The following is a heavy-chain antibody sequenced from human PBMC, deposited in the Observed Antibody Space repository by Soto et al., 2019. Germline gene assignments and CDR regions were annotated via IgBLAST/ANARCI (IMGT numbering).Heavy chain of an antibody. D-gene: IGHD1-7*01. V-gene: IGHV3-30*18. CDR1: GFTFSTYG. J-gene: IGHJ4*02. CDR2: ISYVGNIE. CDR3: AKDLQNYAYSFDH. Sequence: QVQLVESGGGVVQPGRSLRLSCAASGFTFSTYGMHWVRQTPGKGLEWVAVISYVGNIENYADSVKGRFVISRDNSKNTLYLQMNSLRAEDTALYYCAKDLQNYAYSFDHWGQGTLVTVSS.